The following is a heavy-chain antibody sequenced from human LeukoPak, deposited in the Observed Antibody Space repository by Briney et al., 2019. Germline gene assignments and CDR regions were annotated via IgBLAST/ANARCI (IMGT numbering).Heavy chain of an antibody. J-gene: IGHJ6*03. CDR1: GFTFSSYW. Sequence: GGSLRLSCAASGFTFSSYWMSWVRQAPGKGLEWVANIKQDGSEKYYVDSVKGRFTISRDNSKNSMYLQMNGLRADGTAVYYCARNFGYKNGNFYYDYFYMDVWGKGTTVIVSS. V-gene: IGHV3-7*01. CDR3: ARNFGYKNGNFYYDYFYMDV. D-gene: IGHD2/OR15-2a*01. CDR2: IKQDGSEK.